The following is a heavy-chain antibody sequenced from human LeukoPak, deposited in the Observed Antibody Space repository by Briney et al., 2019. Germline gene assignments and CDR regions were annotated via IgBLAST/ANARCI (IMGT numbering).Heavy chain of an antibody. Sequence: SETLSLTCTVSGGSIGSYHWSWIRQPPGKGLEWIGFIYYTGSTNYNSSLKSRVTISLDTSKNQFSLRLSSITAADTAVYFCARCGYSYGTGYHFDSWGQGTLVTVSS. CDR2: IYYTGST. CDR1: GGSIGSYH. CDR3: ARCGYSYGTGYHFDS. D-gene: IGHD5-18*01. J-gene: IGHJ4*02. V-gene: IGHV4-59*13.